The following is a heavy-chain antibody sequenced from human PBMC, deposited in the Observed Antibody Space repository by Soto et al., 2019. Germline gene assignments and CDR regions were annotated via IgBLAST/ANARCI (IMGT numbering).Heavy chain of an antibody. J-gene: IGHJ4*02. V-gene: IGHV3-23*01. CDR3: AKDLKYQLLSFDH. Sequence: GGSLRLSCAASGFTFSSYAMTWVRQDPGKGLEWVSGISGSGGSTYSADSVKGRFTISRDNSKNTLYLQMNSLRAEDTAVYYCAKDLKYQLLSFDHWGQGTLVTVSS. CDR1: GFTFSSYA. CDR2: ISGSGGST. D-gene: IGHD2-2*01.